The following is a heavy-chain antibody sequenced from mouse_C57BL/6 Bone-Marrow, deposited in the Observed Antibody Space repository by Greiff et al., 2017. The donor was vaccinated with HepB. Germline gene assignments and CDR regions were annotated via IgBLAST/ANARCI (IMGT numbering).Heavy chain of an antibody. J-gene: IGHJ1*03. CDR1: GFSFNTYA. D-gene: IGHD1-1*01. CDR3: VRHPYYYGSSHWYFDV. CDR2: IRSKSNNYAT. V-gene: IGHV10-1*01. Sequence: EVKLMESGGGLVQPKGSLKLSCAASGFSFNTYAMNWVRQAPGKGLEWVARIRSKSNNYATYYADSVKDRFTISRDDSESMLYLQMNNLKTEDTAMYYCVRHPYYYGSSHWYFDVWGTGTTVTVSS.